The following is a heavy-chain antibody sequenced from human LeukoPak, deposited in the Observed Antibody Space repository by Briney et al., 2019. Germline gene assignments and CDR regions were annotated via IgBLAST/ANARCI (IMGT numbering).Heavy chain of an antibody. J-gene: IGHJ4*02. CDR1: VFTFRSYA. CDR2: ISGNGCGT. V-gene: IGHV3-23*01. CDR3: AKQRALYCSSTSCYPKYYFDY. D-gene: IGHD2-2*01. Sequence: GGSLRLSCAASVFTFRSYAMSWVRQATGKGLEWVSAISGNGCGTYYADSVKGRFTISRDNSKNTLYLQMNSLRAEDTAVYYCAKQRALYCSSTSCYPKYYFDYWGQGTLVTVSS.